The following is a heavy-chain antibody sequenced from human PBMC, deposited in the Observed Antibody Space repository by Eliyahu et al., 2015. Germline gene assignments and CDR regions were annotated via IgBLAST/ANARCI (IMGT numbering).Heavy chain of an antibody. CDR1: GFPFXTYG. CDR2: IWYDGSNE. CDR3: AKDSGYGPVGDWALSILGGSRGPFDV. J-gene: IGHJ3*01. Sequence: QVHLVESGGGVVQPGRSLRLSCAASGFPFXTYGMXXXRXXPGKGLEWVXVIWYDGSNEYYGDSVKGRFTISRDNSKNILYLQMNGLRADDTAVYYCAKDSGYGPVGDWALSILGGSRGPFDVWGQGTMVTVSS. D-gene: IGHD1-26*01. V-gene: IGHV3-33*06.